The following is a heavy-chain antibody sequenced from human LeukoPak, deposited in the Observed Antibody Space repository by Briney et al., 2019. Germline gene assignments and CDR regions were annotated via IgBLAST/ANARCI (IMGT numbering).Heavy chain of an antibody. D-gene: IGHD3-22*01. Sequence: GGSLRLSCAASGFTFSSYWMSWVRQAPGKGLEWVAFIRYDGSNKYYADSVKGRFTISRDNSKNTLYLQMNSLRAEDTAVYYCAKDGPPSYYYDSSGFDYWGQGTLVTVSS. J-gene: IGHJ4*02. V-gene: IGHV3-30*02. CDR3: AKDGPPSYYYDSSGFDY. CDR2: IRYDGSNK. CDR1: GFTFSSYW.